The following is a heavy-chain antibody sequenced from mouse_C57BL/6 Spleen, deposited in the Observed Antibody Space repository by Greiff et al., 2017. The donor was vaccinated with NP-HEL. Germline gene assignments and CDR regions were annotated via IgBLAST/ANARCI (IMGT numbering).Heavy chain of an antibody. CDR2: IYPGDGDT. Sequence: QVQLQQSGPELVKPGASVKISCKASGYAFSSSWMNWVKQRPGKGLEWIGRIYPGDGDTNYNGKFKGKATLTADKSYSTAYMQLSSLTSEDSAVYFCARTAQATFNYWGQGTTLTVSS. CDR1: GYAFSSSW. D-gene: IGHD3-2*02. CDR3: ARTAQATFNY. J-gene: IGHJ2*01. V-gene: IGHV1-82*01.